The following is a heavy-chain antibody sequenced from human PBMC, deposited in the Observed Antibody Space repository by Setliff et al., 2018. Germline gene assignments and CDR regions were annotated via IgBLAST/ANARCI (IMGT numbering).Heavy chain of an antibody. D-gene: IGHD2-21*01. CDR1: GKTLTELS. CDR3: ARDLPTEYETIRDTFDV. CDR2: INTKTATP. V-gene: IGHV7-4-1*01. J-gene: IGHJ3*01. Sequence: GASVKVSCKLSGKTLTELSIHWVRQAPGQGLEWMGWINTKTATPSYAQGFTGRFVFSLDTSASTAHLQIDSLTSEDTAVYYCARDLPTEYETIRDTFDVWGQGTKVTVSS.